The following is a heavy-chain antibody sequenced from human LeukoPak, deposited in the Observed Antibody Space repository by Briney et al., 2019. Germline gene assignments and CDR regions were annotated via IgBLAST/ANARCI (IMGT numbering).Heavy chain of an antibody. CDR2: IWYDGSNK. CDR3: ARGRITGTDFDY. V-gene: IGHV3-33*01. J-gene: IGHJ4*02. Sequence: PGRSLRLSCAASGFTFISYGMHWFRQAPGTGLEWLAVIWYDGSNKYYADSVKGRFTISRDNSKNTLYLQMNSLRAEDTAVYYCARGRITGTDFDYWGRGTLVTVSS. D-gene: IGHD1-7*01. CDR1: GFTFISYG.